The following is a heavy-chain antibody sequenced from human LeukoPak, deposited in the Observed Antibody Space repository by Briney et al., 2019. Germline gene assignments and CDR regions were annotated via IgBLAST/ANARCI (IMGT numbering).Heavy chain of an antibody. D-gene: IGHD3-10*01. CDR1: GFTFSDSG. J-gene: IGHJ4*02. CDR3: ATEGRSYSPGY. Sequence: GGSLRLSCAASGFTFSDSGMNWVRQAPGKGLEWISYISSGGGTRYYADSVKGRFTISRDNAENSLYLQMNSLRDDDTAVYYCATEGRSYSPGYWGQGTLVTVSS. V-gene: IGHV3-48*02. CDR2: ISSGGGTR.